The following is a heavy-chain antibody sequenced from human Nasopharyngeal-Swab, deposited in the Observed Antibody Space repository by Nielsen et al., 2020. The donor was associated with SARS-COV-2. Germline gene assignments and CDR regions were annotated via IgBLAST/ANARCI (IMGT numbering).Heavy chain of an antibody. CDR3: AGTTVTTGDWFDP. J-gene: IGHJ5*02. Sequence: SETLSLTCTVSGGSISSYYWSWIRQPRGKGLEWIGYIYYSGSTNYNPSLKSRVTISVDTSKNQFSLKLSSVTAADTAVYYCAGTTVTTGDWFDPWGQGTLVTVSS. CDR1: GGSISSYY. V-gene: IGHV4-59*08. D-gene: IGHD4-17*01. CDR2: IYYSGST.